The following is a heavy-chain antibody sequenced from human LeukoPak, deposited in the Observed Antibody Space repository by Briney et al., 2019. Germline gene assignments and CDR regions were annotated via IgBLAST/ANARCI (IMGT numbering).Heavy chain of an antibody. J-gene: IGHJ4*02. CDR2: ISSSSSYI. V-gene: IGHV3-21*03. CDR3: AKSRSGSANWALQIFDN. D-gene: IGHD1-1*01. Sequence: GGSLRLSCAASGFTFSSYSMNWVRQAPGKGLEWVSSISSSSSYIYYADSVKGRFTISRDNAKNSLYLQMNSLRAEDTAVYFCAKSRSGSANWALQIFDNWGQGTLVAVSS. CDR1: GFTFSSYS.